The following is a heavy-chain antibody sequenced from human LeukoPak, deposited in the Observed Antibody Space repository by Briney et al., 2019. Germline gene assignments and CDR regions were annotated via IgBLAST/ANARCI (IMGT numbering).Heavy chain of an antibody. J-gene: IGHJ3*02. V-gene: IGHV4-4*07. Sequence: GSLRLSCAASGFTFSSYSMNWIRQPAGKGLEWIGRIYTSGSTNYNPSLKSRVTISVDTSKNQFSLKLSSVTAADTAVYYCARAEGVRGAFDIWGQGTMVTVSS. CDR3: ARAEGVRGAFDI. CDR1: GFTFSSYS. CDR2: IYTSGST. D-gene: IGHD1-14*01.